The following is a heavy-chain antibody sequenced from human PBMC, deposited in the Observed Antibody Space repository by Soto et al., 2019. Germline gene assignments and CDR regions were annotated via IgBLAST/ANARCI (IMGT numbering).Heavy chain of an antibody. CDR3: ATNHDDISGRTPLLFDS. V-gene: IGHV4-31*03. Sequence: QVQLQESGPGLVKPSQTLSLTCTVSGDSIGTGGYYWDWIRQHPGKGPEWIGYLHYSGNTYYNPSLKSRLTISLDTSKNQFSLHLSSVTAADTAVYYCATNHDDISGRTPLLFDSWGQGTLVTVSS. CDR2: LHYSGNT. CDR1: GDSIGTGGYY. D-gene: IGHD3-22*01. J-gene: IGHJ4*02.